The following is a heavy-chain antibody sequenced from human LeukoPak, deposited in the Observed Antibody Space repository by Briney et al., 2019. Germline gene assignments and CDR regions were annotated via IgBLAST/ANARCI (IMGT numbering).Heavy chain of an antibody. D-gene: IGHD1-14*01. J-gene: IGHJ4*02. CDR3: AKPARTDYTDY. CDR1: GFTFSSYA. V-gene: IGHV3-23*01. Sequence: GGSLRLSCAASGFTFSSYAMSWVRQAPGRGLEWVSAISGGSGITWYADSVKGRFTISRDNSKNTLYLQMNSLRAEDTAVYYCAKPARTDYTDYWGQGTLVTVSS. CDR2: ISGGSGIT.